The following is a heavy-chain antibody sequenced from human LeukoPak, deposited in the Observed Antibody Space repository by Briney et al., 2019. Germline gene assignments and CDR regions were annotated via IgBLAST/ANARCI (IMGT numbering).Heavy chain of an antibody. CDR3: AKDYIAADARGYFDY. J-gene: IGHJ4*02. CDR1: GFTFSSYS. Sequence: PGGSLRLSCAASGFTFSSYSMNWVRQAPGKGLEWVSYISSSSSTIYYADSVKGRFTISRDNAKNSLYLQMNSLRAVDTALYYCAKDYIAADARGYFDYWGQGTLVTVSS. CDR2: ISSSSSTI. D-gene: IGHD6-13*01. V-gene: IGHV3-48*04.